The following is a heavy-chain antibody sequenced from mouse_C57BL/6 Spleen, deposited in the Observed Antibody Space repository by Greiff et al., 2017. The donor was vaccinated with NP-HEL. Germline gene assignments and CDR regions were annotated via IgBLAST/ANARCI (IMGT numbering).Heavy chain of an antibody. CDR2: IYPGDGDT. J-gene: IGHJ3*01. Sequence: VQLQQSGPELVKPGASVKISCKASGYAFSSSWMNWVKQRPGKGLEWIGRIYPGDGDTNYNGKFKGKATLTADKSSSTAYMQLSSLTSEDSAVYFCARGNMGRGFAYWGQGTLVTVSA. D-gene: IGHD4-1*01. CDR1: GYAFSSSW. CDR3: ARGNMGRGFAY. V-gene: IGHV1-82*01.